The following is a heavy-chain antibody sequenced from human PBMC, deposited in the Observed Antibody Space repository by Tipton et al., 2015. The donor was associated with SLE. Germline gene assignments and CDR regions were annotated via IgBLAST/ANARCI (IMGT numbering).Heavy chain of an antibody. CDR3: VSETPRDGYKFFH. J-gene: IGHJ4*02. Sequence: TLSLTCTVSGDSISSYYWSWIRQPPGKGLEWIGYIYDSGSTNYNPSLKSRVTISVDTSKNQFSLKLSSVTAADTAVYYCVSETPRDGYKFFHWGQGTLVTVSS. CDR2: IYDSGST. CDR1: GDSISSYY. D-gene: IGHD5-24*01. V-gene: IGHV4-59*08.